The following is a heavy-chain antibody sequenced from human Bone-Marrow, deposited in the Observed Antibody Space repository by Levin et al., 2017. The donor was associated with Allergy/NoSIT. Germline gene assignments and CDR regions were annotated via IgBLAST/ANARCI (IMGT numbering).Heavy chain of an antibody. D-gene: IGHD2-8*01. CDR1: GFTFDDYS. Sequence: QTGGSLRLSCVASGFTFDDYSMHWVRQVPGKGLEWVAQITHNSATIYYADSVKGRFTISRDNAKNSLYLQMTSVTVEDTAVYYCIRGNGQVIKDWGQGTLVTVSS. V-gene: IGHV3-9*01. J-gene: IGHJ4*02. CDR2: ITHNSATI. CDR3: IRGNGQVIKD.